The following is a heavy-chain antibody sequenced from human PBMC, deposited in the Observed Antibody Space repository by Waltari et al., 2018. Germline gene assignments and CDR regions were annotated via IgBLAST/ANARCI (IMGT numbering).Heavy chain of an antibody. D-gene: IGHD4-17*01. V-gene: IGHV3-7*01. CDR2: IKQDGSEK. J-gene: IGHJ6*03. CDR3: ARADNTVTTWGYYYYYMDV. Sequence: EVQLVESGGGVVQPGGSLRLSCAASGFTFSSSWMSWVRQAPGKGVEWVANIKQDGSEKYYVDSVKGRFTISRDNAKNSLYLQMNSLRAEDTAVYYCARADNTVTTWGYYYYYMDVWGKGTTVTVSS. CDR1: GFTFSSSW.